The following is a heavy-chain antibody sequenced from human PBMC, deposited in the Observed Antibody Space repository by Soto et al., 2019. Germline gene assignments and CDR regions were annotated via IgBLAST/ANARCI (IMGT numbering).Heavy chain of an antibody. CDR2: IYYSGST. V-gene: IGHV4-39*01. CDR1: GGSISSSNYY. D-gene: IGHD1-26*01. J-gene: IGHJ5*02. CDR3: ATQEVGGSYVYTFDP. Sequence: QLQLQESGPGLVKPSETLSLTCTVSGGSISSSNYYWGWIRQPAGKGLEWIRSIYYSGSTYYNPALKSQVTKSVDTSKNQFALKLSSVTAADTAVYYCATQEVGGSYVYTFDPWGQGTLVTVSS.